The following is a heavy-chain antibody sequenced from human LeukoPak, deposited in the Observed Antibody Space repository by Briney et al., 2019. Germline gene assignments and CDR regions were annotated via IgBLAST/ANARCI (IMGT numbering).Heavy chain of an antibody. CDR1: GYTFTSYG. D-gene: IGHD4-11*01. CDR2: ISAYNGNT. CDR3: ARSPSLYSTPYNCFDP. Sequence: GASVKLSCTASGYTFTSYGISWVRHCPGQGLGWMGWISAYNGNTNYAKKLPGRVNMTTDTSTSTAYMELRSLRSDATAVYYCARSPSLYSTPYNCFDPWGQGTLVTVSS. V-gene: IGHV1-18*01. J-gene: IGHJ5*02.